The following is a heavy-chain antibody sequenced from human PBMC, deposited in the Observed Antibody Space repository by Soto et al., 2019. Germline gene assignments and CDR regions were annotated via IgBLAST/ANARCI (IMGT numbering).Heavy chain of an antibody. D-gene: IGHD3-10*01. V-gene: IGHV3-30*04. J-gene: IGHJ6*02. CDR1: GFTFSSYA. CDR2: ISYDGSNK. Sequence: QVQLVESGGGVVQPGRSLRLSCAASGFTFSSYAMHWVRQAPGKGLEWVAVISYDGSNKYYADSVKGRFTISRDNSKNTLYLQMNSLRAEDTAVYYCAKDMGRAVPLYYYYGMDVWGQGTTVTVSS. CDR3: AKDMGRAVPLYYYYGMDV.